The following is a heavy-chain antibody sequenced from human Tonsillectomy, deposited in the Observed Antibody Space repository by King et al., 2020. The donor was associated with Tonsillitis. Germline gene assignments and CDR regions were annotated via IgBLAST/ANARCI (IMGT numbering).Heavy chain of an antibody. CDR3: AKVLISAGDFDY. CDR1: GFTFCTYA. V-gene: IGHV3-23*04. D-gene: IGHD3-16*01. J-gene: IGHJ4*02. Sequence: VQLVESGGGLVQRGGSLRLSCVASGFTFCTYAMSWVRQAPGKGLEGGSGFGGGGGSTYYADSVKGRFTISRDNSQNTLYLEMNSLRAEDTAVYYCAKVLISAGDFDYWGQGTLVTVSS. CDR2: FGGGGGST.